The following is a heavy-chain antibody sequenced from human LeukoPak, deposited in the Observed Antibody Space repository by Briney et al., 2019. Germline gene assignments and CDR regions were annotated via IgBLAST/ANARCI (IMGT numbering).Heavy chain of an antibody. CDR1: GFTFSNYA. D-gene: IGHD3-3*01. CDR2: ISGSGGST. CDR3: AKGITIFGVVKTMIDY. V-gene: IGHV3-23*01. J-gene: IGHJ4*02. Sequence: GGSLRLSCAASGFTFSNYAMSWVRQAPGKGLQWVSAISGSGGSTYYADSVKGRFTISRDNSKNTLYLQMNSLRAEDTAVYYCAKGITIFGVVKTMIDYWGQGTLVTVSS.